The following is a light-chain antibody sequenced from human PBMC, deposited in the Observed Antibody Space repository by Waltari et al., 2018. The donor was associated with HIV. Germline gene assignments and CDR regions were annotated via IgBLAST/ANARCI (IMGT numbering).Light chain of an antibody. CDR3: ATWDDSLSGPV. J-gene: IGLJ3*02. V-gene: IGLV1-47*01. Sequence: QSVLTQPPSASGPPGQRGATSCSGSSSNIGSNYVYWDQQLQGTAPQVLIYRSKSRPSGVPDRFSGSKSGTSASLAISALRSEDEADYYCATWDDSLSGPVFGGGTKLTVL. CDR1: SSNIGSNY. CDR2: RSK.